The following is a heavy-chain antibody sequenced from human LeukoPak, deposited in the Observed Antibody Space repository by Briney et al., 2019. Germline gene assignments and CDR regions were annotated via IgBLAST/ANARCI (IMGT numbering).Heavy chain of an antibody. D-gene: IGHD1-7*01. J-gene: IGHJ4*02. CDR2: ISSSSSYI. Sequence: GSLRLSCAASGFTFSSYSMNWVRQAPGKGLEWVSSISSSSSYIYYADSVKGRFTISRDNAKNSLYLQMNSLGAEDTAVYYCARDYWPGTTGPFDYWGQGTLVTVSS. CDR1: GFTFSSYS. V-gene: IGHV3-21*01. CDR3: ARDYWPGTTGPFDY.